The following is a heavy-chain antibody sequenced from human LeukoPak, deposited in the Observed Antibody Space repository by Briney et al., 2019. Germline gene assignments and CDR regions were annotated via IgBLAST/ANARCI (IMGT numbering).Heavy chain of an antibody. D-gene: IGHD5-18*01. CDR2: INHSGST. CDR3: AREEDSYGSGAFDI. CDR1: GGSISSSSYY. Sequence: SETLSLTCTVSGGSISSSSYYWSWIRQPPGKGLEWIGEINHSGSTNYNPSLKSRVTISVDTSKNQFSLKLSSVTAADTAVYYCAREEDSYGSGAFDIWGQGTMVTVSS. J-gene: IGHJ3*02. V-gene: IGHV4-39*07.